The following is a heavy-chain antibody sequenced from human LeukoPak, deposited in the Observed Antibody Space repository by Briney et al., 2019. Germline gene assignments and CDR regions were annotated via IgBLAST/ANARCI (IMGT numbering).Heavy chain of an antibody. D-gene: IGHD2-21*02. J-gene: IGHJ4*02. CDR3: TTSLAYCVGDCYPTR. CDR2: IKSKTVGGTT. V-gene: IGHV3-15*01. Sequence: GGSLRLSCAASGFTFSNAWMSWVRQAPGKGLEWFGRIKSKTVGGTTDYAPPVKGRFTISRDDSKNTVYLQMDSLKTEDTAVYYCTTSLAYCVGDCYPTRWGQGTLVTVSS. CDR1: GFTFSNAW.